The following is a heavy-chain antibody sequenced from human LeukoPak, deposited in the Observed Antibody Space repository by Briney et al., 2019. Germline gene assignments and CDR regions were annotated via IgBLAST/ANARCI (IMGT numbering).Heavy chain of an antibody. J-gene: IGHJ3*02. CDR2: INPNSGGT. CDR3: AMGWGTTAFDI. V-gene: IGHV1-2*06. CDR1: GYTFTGYY. Sequence: ASVTVSCKASGYTFTGYYMHWVRQAPGQGLEWMGRINPNSGGTNYAQKFQGRVTMTRDTSISTAYMELCRLRSDDTAVYYCAMGWGTTAFDIWGQGTMVTVSS. D-gene: IGHD2-8*02.